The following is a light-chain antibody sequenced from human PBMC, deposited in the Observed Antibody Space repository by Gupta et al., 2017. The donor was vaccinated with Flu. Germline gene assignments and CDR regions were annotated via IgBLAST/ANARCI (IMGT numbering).Light chain of an antibody. CDR3: QAWDTNSGV. CDR2: QDK. J-gene: IGLJ1*01. CDR1: KVGEKS. Sequence: TGKTAGIACSGDKVGEKSVCGEQQRPGQSPVMVIFQDKKRPGGIPERFSGSNSGNTATLTISGAQDRDEDDYFCQAWDTNSGVFGPGTKVTVL. V-gene: IGLV3-1*01.